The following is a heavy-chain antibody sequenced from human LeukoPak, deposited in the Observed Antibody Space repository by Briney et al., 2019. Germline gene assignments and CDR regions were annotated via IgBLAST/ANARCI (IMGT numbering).Heavy chain of an antibody. V-gene: IGHV3-30*01. CDR2: ISYDGSNE. J-gene: IGHJ4*02. D-gene: IGHD1-26*01. Sequence: GRSLRPSCAASGFTLSNYAMHWVRQAPGKGLEWGAIISYDGSNEHYADSVKGRFTISRDNSKNTLYLQMNSLRAEDTAIYYCTRGRGSYSLDYWGRGTLVTVTS. CDR3: TRGRGSYSLDY. CDR1: GFTLSNYA.